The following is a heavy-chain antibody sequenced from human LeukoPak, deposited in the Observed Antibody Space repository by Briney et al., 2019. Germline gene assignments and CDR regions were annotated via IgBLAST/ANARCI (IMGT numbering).Heavy chain of an antibody. CDR3: ARAGGGSSNWFDP. CDR2: INPNSGGT. Sequence: ASVKVSRKASGYTFTGYYMHWVRQAPGQGLEWMGRINPNSGGTNYAQKFQGRVTMTRDTSISTAYMELSRLRSDDTAVYYCARAGGGSSNWFDPWGQGTLVTVSS. CDR1: GYTFTGYY. V-gene: IGHV1-2*06. D-gene: IGHD2-15*01. J-gene: IGHJ5*02.